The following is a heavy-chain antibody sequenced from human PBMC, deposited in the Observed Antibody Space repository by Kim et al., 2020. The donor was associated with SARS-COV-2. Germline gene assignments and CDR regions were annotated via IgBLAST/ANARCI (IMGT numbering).Heavy chain of an antibody. D-gene: IGHD3-3*01. J-gene: IGHJ6*02. CDR2: IWYDGSKK. V-gene: IGHV3-33*01. CDR3: ARKYDQTYGMDV. CDR1: GFTFSTYG. Sequence: GGSLRLSCVASGFTFSTYGMHWVRQAPGKGLEWVAVIWYDGSKKYYTDSVEGRFIISRDSSKNTLYLQMNSLRAEDTAVYYCARKYDQTYGMDVWGQGTTVTVSS.